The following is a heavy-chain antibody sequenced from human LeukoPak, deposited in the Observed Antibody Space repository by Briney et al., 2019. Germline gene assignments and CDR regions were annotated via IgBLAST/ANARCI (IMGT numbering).Heavy chain of an antibody. Sequence: SETLSLTCTVSSGSISSGGYYWSWIRQHPGKGLEWIGYIYYSGSTYYSPSLKSRVTISVNTSKNRFSLKLSSVTAADTAVYYCAASPRTSGYDGLFDYWGQGTLVTVSS. CDR2: IYYSGST. CDR3: AASPRTSGYDGLFDY. D-gene: IGHD5-12*01. J-gene: IGHJ4*02. V-gene: IGHV4-31*03. CDR1: SGSISSGGYY.